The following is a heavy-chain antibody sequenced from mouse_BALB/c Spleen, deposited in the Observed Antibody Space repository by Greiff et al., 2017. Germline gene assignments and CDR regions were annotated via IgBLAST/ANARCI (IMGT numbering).Heavy chain of an antibody. CDR1: GYTFTSYW. Sequence: QVQLQQPGAELVKPGAPVKLSCKASGYTFTSYWMNWVKQRPGRGLEWIGRIDPSDSETHYNQKFKDKATLTVDKSSSTAYIQLSSLTSEDSAVYYCARSLNSDRFAYWGQGTLVTVSA. J-gene: IGHJ3*01. D-gene: IGHD1-3*01. V-gene: IGHV1-69*02. CDR2: IDPSDSET. CDR3: ARSLNSDRFAY.